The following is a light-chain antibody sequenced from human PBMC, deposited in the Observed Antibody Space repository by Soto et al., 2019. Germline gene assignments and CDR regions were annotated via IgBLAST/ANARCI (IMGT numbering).Light chain of an antibody. CDR1: TPNIGSNS. CDR2: SHN. V-gene: IGLV1-44*01. CDR3: STWDDSLNGPV. Sequence: QSVLTQPPSASGTPGQRVTISCSGSTPNIGSNSVSWYRQLPGTAPKLLIYSHNQRPSGVPDRFSGSKSGTSASLAISGLQSEDEADYYCSTWDDSLNGPVFGGGTKVTV. J-gene: IGLJ3*02.